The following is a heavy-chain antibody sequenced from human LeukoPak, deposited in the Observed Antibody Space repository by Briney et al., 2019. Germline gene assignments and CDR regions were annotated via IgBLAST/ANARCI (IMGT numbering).Heavy chain of an antibody. D-gene: IGHD3-10*01. V-gene: IGHV3-49*03. CDR3: TRDDGSKPFDY. CDR2: IRSKAYGGTT. CDR1: GFTFGDYA. J-gene: IGHJ4*02. Sequence: PGGSLRLSCTASGFTFGDYAMSWFRQAPGKGLEWVGFIRSKAYGGTTEYAASVKGRFTISRDDSKSIAYLQMNSLKTEDTAVYYCTRDDGSKPFDYWGRGTLVTVSS.